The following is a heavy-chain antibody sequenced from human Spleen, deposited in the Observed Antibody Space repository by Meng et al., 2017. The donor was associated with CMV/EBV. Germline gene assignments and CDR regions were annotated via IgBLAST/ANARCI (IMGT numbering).Heavy chain of an antibody. CDR2: IYSGGST. J-gene: IGHJ6*02. V-gene: IGHV3-66*02. D-gene: IGHD3-22*01. CDR3: ARDRAPPGYYYGMDV. CDR1: GFTFSSYA. Sequence: GESLKISCAASGFTFSSYAMGWVRQAPGKGLEWVSIIYSGGSTYYADSVKGRFTISRDNSKNMLYLQMNSLRAEDTAVYYCARDRAPPGYYYGMDVWGQGTTVTVSS.